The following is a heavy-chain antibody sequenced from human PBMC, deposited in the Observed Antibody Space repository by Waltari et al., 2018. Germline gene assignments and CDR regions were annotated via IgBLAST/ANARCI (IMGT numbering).Heavy chain of an antibody. J-gene: IGHJ4*02. Sequence: QVQLVQSGAEVTKPGASVKVSCKVSGSTLTALSMPRVGQAPGKGLEWMGGFDPEDGETIDAQKCQGRVTMTEDTSTDTAYMELSSLRSEDTAVYYCATGVDYGDLSFDYWGQGTLVTVSS. CDR1: GSTLTALS. CDR2: FDPEDGET. V-gene: IGHV1-24*01. D-gene: IGHD4-17*01. CDR3: ATGVDYGDLSFDY.